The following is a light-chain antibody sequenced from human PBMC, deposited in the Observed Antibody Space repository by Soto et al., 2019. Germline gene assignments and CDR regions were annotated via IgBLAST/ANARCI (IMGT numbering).Light chain of an antibody. J-gene: IGKJ5*01. CDR3: QQYNSWPPIT. CDR1: QSLTNPY. V-gene: IGKV3D-15*01. CDR2: DIS. Sequence: EIVLTQSPGTLSLSPGERATLFCRARQSLTNPYIAWYQQKPGQAPRLLIYDISSRATGIPDRFSGSVSGTEFTLTISSLQSEDFAVYYCQQYNSWPPITFGQGTRLENK.